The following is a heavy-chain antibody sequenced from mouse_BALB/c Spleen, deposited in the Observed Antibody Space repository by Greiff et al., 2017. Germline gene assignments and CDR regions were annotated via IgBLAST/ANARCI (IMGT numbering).Heavy chain of an antibody. J-gene: IGHJ4*01. CDR2: IRLKSNNYAT. D-gene: IGHD2-2*01. CDR3: TRLRGYYYAMDY. CDR1: GFTFSNYW. Sequence: EVHLVESGGGLVQPGGSMKLSCVASGFTFSNYWMNWVRQSPEKGLEWVAEIRLKSNNYATHYAESVKGRFTISRDDSKSSVYLQMNNLRAEDTGIYYCTRLRGYYYAMDYWGQGTSVTVSS. V-gene: IGHV6-6*02.